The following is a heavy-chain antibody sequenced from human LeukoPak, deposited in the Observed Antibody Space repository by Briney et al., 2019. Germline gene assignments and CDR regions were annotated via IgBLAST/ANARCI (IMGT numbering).Heavy chain of an antibody. CDR2: ISWNSGNI. J-gene: IGHJ4*02. CDR3: AKDDDDSRGSDY. CDR1: GFTFDDYA. Sequence: GGSLRLSCAASGFTFDDYAMHWVRQAPGKGLEWVPGISWNSGNIGYADSVKGRFTISRDNAKNSLYLQMNSLRVEDTALYYCAKDDDDSRGSDYWGQGTLVTVSS. D-gene: IGHD3-22*01. V-gene: IGHV3-9*01.